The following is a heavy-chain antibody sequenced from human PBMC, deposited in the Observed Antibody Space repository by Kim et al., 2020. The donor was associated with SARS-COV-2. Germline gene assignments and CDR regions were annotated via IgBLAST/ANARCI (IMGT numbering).Heavy chain of an antibody. Sequence: YSQNFQGTVTITRATTASTAYMGLSSLRSADTAVYYCARGYSGYDPYFDYWGQGTLVTVSS. V-gene: IGHV1-3*01. D-gene: IGHD5-12*01. CDR3: ARGYSGYDPYFDY. J-gene: IGHJ4*02.